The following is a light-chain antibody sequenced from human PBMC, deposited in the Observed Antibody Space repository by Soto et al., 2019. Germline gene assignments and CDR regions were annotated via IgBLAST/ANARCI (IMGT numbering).Light chain of an antibody. CDR3: QQFGDSPPAFT. V-gene: IGKV3-20*01. CDR1: RSVSSRY. CDR2: GAS. J-gene: IGKJ2*01. Sequence: ESMLTQSPGTLSLSPGERATLSCWASRSVSSRYISWYQQKPGQAPRLLIYGASIRATGIPDRFSGSGSGTDFTLTISRLEAEDFAVYYCQQFGDSPPAFTFGQGTKLEI.